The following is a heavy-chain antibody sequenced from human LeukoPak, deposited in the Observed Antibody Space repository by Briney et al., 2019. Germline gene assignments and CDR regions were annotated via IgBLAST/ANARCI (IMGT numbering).Heavy chain of an antibody. CDR2: ISWDGSNT. CDR1: GFTFDDYT. V-gene: IGHV3-43*01. Sequence: GGSLRLSCAASGFTFDDYTMHWVRQPPGKGLEWVSLISWDGSNTFYSDSVKGRFIISRDNSKNSLYLQMNSLRTEDSALYYCAKDIAGYYDFWSGYHDYFDDWSQGTLVTVSS. CDR3: AKDIAGYYDFWSGYHDYFDD. J-gene: IGHJ4*02. D-gene: IGHD3-3*01.